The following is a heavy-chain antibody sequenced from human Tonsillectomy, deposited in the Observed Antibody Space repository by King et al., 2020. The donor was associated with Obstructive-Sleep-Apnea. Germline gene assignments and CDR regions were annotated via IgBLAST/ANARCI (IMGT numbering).Heavy chain of an antibody. V-gene: IGHV3-7*01. CDR2: IKQDGSGK. D-gene: IGHD2-15*01. CDR3: ARGRTYCGGDSCYSYYFDY. J-gene: IGHJ4*02. Sequence: DVQLVESGGGLVQPGGSLRLSCGASGFTFTSYLMSWVRQAPGKGLEWVANIKQDGSGKYYVDSVKGRFTISRDNAKNSLYLQMNSLRAEDTAVYYCARGRTYCGGDSCYSYYFDYWGQGTLVTVSS. CDR1: GFTFTSYL.